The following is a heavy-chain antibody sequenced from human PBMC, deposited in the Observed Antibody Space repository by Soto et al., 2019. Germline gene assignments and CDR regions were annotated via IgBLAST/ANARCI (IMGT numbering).Heavy chain of an antibody. CDR1: GFTFSSYW. CDR2: IKQDGSEK. D-gene: IGHD4-4*01. CDR3: ARDSLTTVNYYYYYMDV. J-gene: IGHJ6*03. V-gene: IGHV3-7*01. Sequence: EVQLVASGGGLVQPGGSLRLSCAASGFTFSSYWMSWVRQAPGKGREWVANIKQDGSEKYYVDSVKGRFTISRDNAKNSLYLQMNSLRAEDTAVYYCARDSLTTVNYYYYYMDVWGKGTTVTVSS.